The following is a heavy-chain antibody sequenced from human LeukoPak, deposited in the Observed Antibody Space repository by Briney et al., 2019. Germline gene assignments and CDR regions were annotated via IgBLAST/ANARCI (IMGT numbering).Heavy chain of an antibody. Sequence: SETLSLTCTVSGGSISSGGYYWSWIRQHPGKGLEWIGYIYYSGSTYYNPSLKSRVTISVDTSKNQLSLKLSSVTAADTAVYYCASSIAAAGLDYWGQGTLVTVSS. CDR1: GGSISSGGYY. CDR2: IYYSGST. D-gene: IGHD6-25*01. CDR3: ASSIAAAGLDY. J-gene: IGHJ4*02. V-gene: IGHV4-31*03.